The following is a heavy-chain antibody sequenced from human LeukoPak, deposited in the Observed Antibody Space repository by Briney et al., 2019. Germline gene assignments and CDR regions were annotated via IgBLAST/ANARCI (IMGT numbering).Heavy chain of an antibody. Sequence: PGGSLRLSCAASGFTFSNYEMNWVRQAPGKGLEWVSYISSSGSTIYYGDSVKGRFTISRDNAKNSVYLQMNSLRAEDTAVYYCARGVPKTSYYYYYMDVWGKGTTVTVSS. CDR3: ARGVPKTSYYYYYMDV. CDR2: ISSSGSTI. D-gene: IGHD4-11*01. J-gene: IGHJ6*03. V-gene: IGHV3-48*03. CDR1: GFTFSNYE.